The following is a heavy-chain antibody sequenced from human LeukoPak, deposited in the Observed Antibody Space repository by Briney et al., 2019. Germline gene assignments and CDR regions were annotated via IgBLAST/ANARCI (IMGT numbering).Heavy chain of an antibody. CDR1: GFTFSTYA. CDR3: AKDNSGYGYFDY. D-gene: IGHD5-12*01. J-gene: IGHJ4*02. CDR2: INSNGDEI. Sequence: GGSLRLSCAASGFTFSTYAMTWVRQAPGKGLEWVSGINSNGDEIYYADSVRGRFTISRDNSNNALYLQMDSLRAEDTAVYYCAKDNSGYGYFDYWGQGTLVTVSS. V-gene: IGHV3-23*01.